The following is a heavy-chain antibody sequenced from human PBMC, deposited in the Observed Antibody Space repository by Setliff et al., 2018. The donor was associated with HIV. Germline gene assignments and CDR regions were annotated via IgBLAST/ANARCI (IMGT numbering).Heavy chain of an antibody. J-gene: IGHJ2*01. D-gene: IGHD2-15*01. CDR1: GFTFSTCA. CDR2: ISQDGNIK. V-gene: IGHV3-30*14. CDR3: ARENMYCSGGSCDWYFDL. Sequence: PGGSLRLSCAGSGFTFSTCAMNWVRQAPGKGLEWVAVISQDGNIKYYADSVKGRFTISRDNSKNTLYLQMNSLRAEDTAVYYCARENMYCSGGSCDWYFDLWGRGTPVTVSS.